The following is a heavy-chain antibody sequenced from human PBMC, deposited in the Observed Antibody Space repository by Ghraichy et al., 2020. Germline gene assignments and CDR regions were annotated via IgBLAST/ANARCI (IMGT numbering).Heavy chain of an antibody. CDR3: ARQAPRITMIVVADFDY. CDR1: GGSISSSSYY. V-gene: IGHV4-39*01. D-gene: IGHD3-22*01. CDR2: IYYSGST. Sequence: SQTLSLTCTVSGGSISSSSYYWGWIRQPPGKELEWIGSIYYSGSTYYNPSLKSRVTISVDTSKNQFSLKLSSVTAADTAVYYCARQAPRITMIVVADFDYWGQGPLFNVSA. J-gene: IGHJ4*02.